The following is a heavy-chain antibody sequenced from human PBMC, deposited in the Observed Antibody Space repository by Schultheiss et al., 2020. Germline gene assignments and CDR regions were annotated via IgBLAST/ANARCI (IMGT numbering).Heavy chain of an antibody. CDR3: VRPKSSTSCYTDSDNWFDP. D-gene: IGHD2-2*02. Sequence: ASVKVSCKASGYTFTSYGISWVRQAPGQGLEWMGWISAYNGNTNYAQKLQGRVTMTTDTSTSTAYMELRSLRSEDMVVYSCVRPKSSTSCYTDSDNWFDPWGQGTLVTVSS. J-gene: IGHJ5*02. V-gene: IGHV1-18*03. CDR2: ISAYNGNT. CDR1: GYTFTSYG.